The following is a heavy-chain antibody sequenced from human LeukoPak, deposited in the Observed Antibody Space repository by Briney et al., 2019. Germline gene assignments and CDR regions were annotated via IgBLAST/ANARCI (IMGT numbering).Heavy chain of an antibody. J-gene: IGHJ4*02. CDR3: ARSENYYDSSGESYFDY. Sequence: SETLSLTCTVSGGSISSYYWSWIRQPAGKGLEWIGRIYTGGSTNYNPSLKSRVTMSVDTSKNQFSLKLSSVTAADTAVYYCARSENYYDSSGESYFDYWGQGTLVTVSS. CDR1: GGSISSYY. D-gene: IGHD3-22*01. V-gene: IGHV4-4*07. CDR2: IYTGGST.